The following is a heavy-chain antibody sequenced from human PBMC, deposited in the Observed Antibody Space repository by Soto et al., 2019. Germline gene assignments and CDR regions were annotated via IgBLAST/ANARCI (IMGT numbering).Heavy chain of an antibody. V-gene: IGHV4-61*01. J-gene: IGHJ5*02. CDR3: ARDRGGYCSSTSCYPLNWFDP. Sequence: ASETLSLTCTVSGGSVSSGSYYWSWIRQPPGKGLEWIGYIYYSGSTNYNPSLKSRVTISVDTSKNQFSLKLSSVTAADTAVYYCARDRGGYCSSTSCYPLNWFDPWGQGTLVTVSS. D-gene: IGHD2-2*01. CDR1: GGSVSSGSYY. CDR2: IYYSGST.